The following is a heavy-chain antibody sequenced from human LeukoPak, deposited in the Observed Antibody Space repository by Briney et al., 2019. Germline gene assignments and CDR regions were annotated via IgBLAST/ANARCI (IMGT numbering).Heavy chain of an antibody. CDR1: GFTFSGYS. Sequence: GGCLRLSRAASGFTFSGYSMNWVRQAPGKGLEWVSSISSSSSYIYYADSVKGRFTISRDNAKNSLYLQMNSLRAEDTAVYYCARDSPGYFDYWGQGTLVTVSS. CDR2: ISSSSSYI. J-gene: IGHJ4*02. V-gene: IGHV3-21*01. CDR3: ARDSPGYFDY. D-gene: IGHD1-14*01.